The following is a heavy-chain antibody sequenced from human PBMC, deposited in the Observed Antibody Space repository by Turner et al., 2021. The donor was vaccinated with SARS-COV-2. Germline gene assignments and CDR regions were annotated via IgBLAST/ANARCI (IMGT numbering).Heavy chain of an antibody. V-gene: IGHV1-18*04. D-gene: IGHD6-13*01. CDR2: ISAYNGNT. CDR3: ARVAGGAAAWDLDY. CDR1: GYTFTSYG. Sequence: VQLQQSGAEVKTPGAPVKVSCTASGYTFTSYGISWVRQAPGQGLEWMGWISAYNGNTNYAQKLQGRVTMTTDTSTSTAYMELRSLRSDDTAVYYCARVAGGAAAWDLDYWGQGTLVTVSS. J-gene: IGHJ4*02.